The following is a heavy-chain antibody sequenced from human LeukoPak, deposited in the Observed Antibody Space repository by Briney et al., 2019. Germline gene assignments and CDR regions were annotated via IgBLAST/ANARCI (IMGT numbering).Heavy chain of an antibody. CDR1: GFSISLGYY. J-gene: IGHJ4*02. V-gene: IGHV4-38-2*02. D-gene: IGHD1-1*01. CDR2: IHPSGTT. Sequence: PSETLSLTCAVSGFSISLGYYWGWIRRPAGEGLEWIGIIHPSGTTFYNSSLNSRITMTIDTPKNQFSLRLSLVTAVDTAVYFCATERERRITDWGQGTLVTVSS. CDR3: ATERERRITD.